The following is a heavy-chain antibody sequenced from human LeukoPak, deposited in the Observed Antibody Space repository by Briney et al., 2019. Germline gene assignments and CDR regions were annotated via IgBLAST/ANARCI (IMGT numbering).Heavy chain of an antibody. J-gene: IGHJ4*02. Sequence: GGSLRLSCAASGFTFSHYAMSWVRQAPGKGLEWVSAISGSGGSTYYADSVKGRVTISRDNSKNTLYLQMNSLRAEDTAVYYCAKDTDYILTGYYLFWGQGTLVTVSS. CDR2: ISGSGGST. CDR3: AKDTDYILTGYYLF. D-gene: IGHD3-9*01. CDR1: GFTFSHYA. V-gene: IGHV3-23*01.